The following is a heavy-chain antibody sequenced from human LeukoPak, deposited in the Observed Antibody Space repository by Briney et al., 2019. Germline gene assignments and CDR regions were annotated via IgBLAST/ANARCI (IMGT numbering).Heavy chain of an antibody. CDR2: IYYSGST. Sequence: SETLSLTCTVSGGSISSYYWSWIRQPPGKGLEWIGYIYYSGSTNYNPSLKSRVTISVDTSKNQFSLKLSSLTAADTAVYYCARDLGPYYYFDYWGQGTLVTVSS. J-gene: IGHJ4*02. CDR3: ARDLGPYYYFDY. CDR1: GGSISSYY. D-gene: IGHD3-16*01. V-gene: IGHV4-59*01.